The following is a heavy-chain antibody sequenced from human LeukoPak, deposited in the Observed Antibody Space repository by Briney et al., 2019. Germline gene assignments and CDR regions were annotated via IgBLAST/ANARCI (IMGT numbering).Heavy chain of an antibody. D-gene: IGHD6-19*01. CDR2: IGTTGDT. V-gene: IGHV3-13*01. Sequence: GGSLRLSCAASGFTFTTYDMHWVRQATGKGLEWVSAIGTTGDTYYPGSVKGRFTISRDNAKNSLYLQMNSLRAEDTAVYYCARGPRISVAGTGLDYWGQGTLVTVSS. CDR1: GFTFTTYD. CDR3: ARGPRISVAGTGLDY. J-gene: IGHJ4*02.